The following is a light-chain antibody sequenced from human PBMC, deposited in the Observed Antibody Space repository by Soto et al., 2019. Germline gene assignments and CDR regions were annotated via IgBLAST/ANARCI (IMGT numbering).Light chain of an antibody. CDR2: EVS. CDR1: CSDVGGYNY. V-gene: IGLV2-14*01. CDR3: SSYTSSSTPHVV. Sequence: QSALTQPASVSGSPGQSITISCTGTCSDVGGYNYVSWYQQHPGKAPKLMIYEVSNRPSGVSNRFSGSKSGNTASLTISGLQAEDEADYYCSSYTSSSTPHVVFGGGTQLTVL. J-gene: IGLJ2*01.